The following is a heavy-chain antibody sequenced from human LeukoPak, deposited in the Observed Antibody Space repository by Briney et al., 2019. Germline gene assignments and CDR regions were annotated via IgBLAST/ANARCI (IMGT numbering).Heavy chain of an antibody. CDR3: ARLLDAFDI. J-gene: IGHJ3*02. V-gene: IGHV4-39*01. Sequence: SETLSLTCTVSGGSITSSSYYWGWIRQPPGKGLEWIGSIYYSGSTYYNPSLKSRVTISVDTSKNQFSLKLSSVTAADTAVYYCARLLDAFDIWGQGTMVTVSS. CDR2: IYYSGST. CDR1: GGSITSSSYY. D-gene: IGHD1-26*01.